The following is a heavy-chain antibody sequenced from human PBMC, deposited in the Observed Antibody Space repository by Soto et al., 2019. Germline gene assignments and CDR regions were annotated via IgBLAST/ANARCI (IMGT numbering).Heavy chain of an antibody. J-gene: IGHJ3*02. CDR2: IYYSGRT. Sequence: PSETLSLTCTVSDGSVSSGTYYWSWIRQPPGKGLEWIGYIYYSGRTNYNPSLKSRVTISVDTSKNQFSLELSSVTAADTAVYYCARDAYYGSGSYVFEIWGQGTMVPVS. CDR1: DGSVSSGTYY. CDR3: ARDAYYGSGSYVFEI. D-gene: IGHD3-10*01. V-gene: IGHV4-61*01.